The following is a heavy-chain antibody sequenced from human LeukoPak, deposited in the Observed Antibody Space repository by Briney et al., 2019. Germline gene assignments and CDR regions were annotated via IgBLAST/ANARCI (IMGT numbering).Heavy chain of an antibody. J-gene: IGHJ6*03. CDR2: IYYSGST. D-gene: IGHD2-2*02. CDR1: GGSISSYY. CDR3: ASQSPGSDIVVVPAAITYYYYYMDV. Sequence: KPSETLSLTCTVSGGSISSYYWNWIQQPPGKGLEWIGYIYYSGSTYYNPSLKSRVTMSVDMSKNQFSLKLSSVTAADTAVYYCASQSPGSDIVVVPAAITYYYYYMDVWGKGTTVTVSS. V-gene: IGHV4-59*08.